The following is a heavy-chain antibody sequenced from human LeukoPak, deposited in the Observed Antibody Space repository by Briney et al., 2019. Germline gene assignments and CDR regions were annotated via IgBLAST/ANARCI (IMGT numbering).Heavy chain of an antibody. V-gene: IGHV3-30*02. CDR1: GFTFSAYG. CDR2: IRYDGSNK. Sequence: GGSLRLSCAASGFTFSAYGMHWVRQAPGKGLECVAFIRYDGSNKCYADSVKGRFTISRDNSKDTLYLQMNSLRAVDTALYYCAKGRRRSYDSSGYSYNWGQGTLVTASS. J-gene: IGHJ4*02. CDR3: AKGRRRSYDSSGYSYN. D-gene: IGHD3-22*01.